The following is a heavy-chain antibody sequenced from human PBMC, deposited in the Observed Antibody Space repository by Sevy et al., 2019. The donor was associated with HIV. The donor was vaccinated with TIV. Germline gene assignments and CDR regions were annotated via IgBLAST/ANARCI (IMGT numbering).Heavy chain of an antibody. CDR1: GFPFNYYA. CDR3: ARERGTYYDTSGYPYLLEAGFDY. Sequence: GGSLRLSCVASGFPFNYYAMNWVRQAPGKGLEWILYINSDSDTMYYGDSVKGRFTISRDKAKNSLYLQMNSLRDEDTVVYYCARERGTYYDTSGYPYLLEAGFDYWGQGTLVTVSS. D-gene: IGHD3-22*01. V-gene: IGHV3-48*02. J-gene: IGHJ4*02. CDR2: INSDSDTM.